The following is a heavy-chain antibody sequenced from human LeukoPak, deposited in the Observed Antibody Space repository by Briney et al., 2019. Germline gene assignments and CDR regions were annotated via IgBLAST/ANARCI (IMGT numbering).Heavy chain of an antibody. V-gene: IGHV3-53*01. D-gene: IGHD6-19*01. J-gene: IGHJ5*02. Sequence: GGSLRLSCAASGFTVSSSFMSWVRQAPGKGLDGVSLIYRGGTTYVADSVKGRFTVSRDISKNTLYLQMNSLRAEDTALYYCARPRDDNSGYYISWGQGSLVTVSS. CDR2: IYRGGTT. CDR3: ARPRDDNSGYYIS. CDR1: GFTVSSSF.